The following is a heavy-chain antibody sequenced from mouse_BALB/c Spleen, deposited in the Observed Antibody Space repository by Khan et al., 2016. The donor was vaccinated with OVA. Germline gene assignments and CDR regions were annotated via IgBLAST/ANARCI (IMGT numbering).Heavy chain of an antibody. CDR3: ARQPYYHYYIMDY. Sequence: QVQLKESGPGLVAPSQSLSITCTISGFSLTNYGVHWVRQPPGKGLEWLVVIWSDGSATYNSALKSRLSISKDNSKNQVFLKMNSLQTDDTAMYYCARQPYYHYYIMDYWGQGTSDTVSS. CDR1: GFSLTNYG. CDR2: IWSDGSA. V-gene: IGHV2-6-1*01. D-gene: IGHD2-10*01. J-gene: IGHJ4*01.